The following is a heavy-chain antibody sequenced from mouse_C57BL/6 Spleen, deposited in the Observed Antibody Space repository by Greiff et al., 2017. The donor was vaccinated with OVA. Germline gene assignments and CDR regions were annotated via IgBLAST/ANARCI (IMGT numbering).Heavy chain of an antibody. CDR2: IYPSDSET. CDR1: GYTFTSYW. V-gene: IGHV1-61*01. D-gene: IGHD1-1*01. Sequence: QVQLQQPGAELVRPGSSVKLSCKASGYTFTSYWMDWVKQRPGQGLEWIGNIYPSDSETHYNQKFKDKATLTVDKSSSTAYMQLSSLTSEDSAVYYCARLYGSSYWYFDVWGTGTTVIVSS. J-gene: IGHJ1*03. CDR3: ARLYGSSYWYFDV.